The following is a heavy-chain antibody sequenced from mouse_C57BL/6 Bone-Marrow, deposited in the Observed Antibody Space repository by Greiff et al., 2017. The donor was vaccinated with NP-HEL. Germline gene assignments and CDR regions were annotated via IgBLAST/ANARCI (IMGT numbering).Heavy chain of an antibody. CDR3: ARIYSNYVFDY. CDR1: GYTFTSYW. J-gene: IGHJ2*01. D-gene: IGHD2-5*01. Sequence: QVQLKQPGAELVRPGSSVKLSCKASGYTFTSYWMDWVKQRPGQGLAWIGNIYPSDSETHYNQKFKDKATLTVDKSSSTAYMQLSSLTSEDSAVYYCARIYSNYVFDYWGQGTTLTVSS. V-gene: IGHV1-61*01. CDR2: IYPSDSET.